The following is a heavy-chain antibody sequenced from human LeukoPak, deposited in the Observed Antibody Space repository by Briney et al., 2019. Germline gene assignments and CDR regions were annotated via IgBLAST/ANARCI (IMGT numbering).Heavy chain of an antibody. CDR3: ARDAHSGSYYDFDY. V-gene: IGHV1-69*13. J-gene: IGHJ4*02. CDR1: GGTFSSYA. CDR2: IIPIFGTA. Sequence: PGASVKVSCKASGGTFSSYAISWVRQAPGQGLEWMGGIIPIFGTANYAQKFQGRVTITADESTSTAYMELSSLRSEDTAVYYCARDAHSGSYYDFDYWGQGTLVTVSS. D-gene: IGHD1-26*01.